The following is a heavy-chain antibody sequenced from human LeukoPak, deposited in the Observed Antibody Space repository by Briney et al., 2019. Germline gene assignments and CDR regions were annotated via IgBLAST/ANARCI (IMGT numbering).Heavy chain of an antibody. J-gene: IGHJ4*02. CDR3: AKGSYGYYFDY. V-gene: IGHV4-39*07. Sequence: SETLSLTCTVSGGSISSSSYYWGWIRQPPGKGLEWIGSIYYSGSTYYNPSLKSRVTISVDTSKNQFSLKLSSVTAADTAVYYCAKGSYGYYFDYWGQGTLVTVSS. D-gene: IGHD5-18*01. CDR1: GGSISSSSYY. CDR2: IYYSGST.